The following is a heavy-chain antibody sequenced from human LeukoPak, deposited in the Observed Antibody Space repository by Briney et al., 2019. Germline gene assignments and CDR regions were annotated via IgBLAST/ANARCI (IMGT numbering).Heavy chain of an antibody. V-gene: IGHV3-23*01. Sequence: PGASLRLSCAASGFTFSSYAMSWVRQAPGKGVEWVSAISGSGGSTYYADSVKGRFTISRENSKNTLYLQMNSLRAEDTAVYYCASRLSYCSGGSCYSHHDAFDIWGQGTMVTVSS. CDR2: ISGSGGST. CDR3: ASRLSYCSGGSCYSHHDAFDI. CDR1: GFTFSSYA. D-gene: IGHD2-15*01. J-gene: IGHJ3*02.